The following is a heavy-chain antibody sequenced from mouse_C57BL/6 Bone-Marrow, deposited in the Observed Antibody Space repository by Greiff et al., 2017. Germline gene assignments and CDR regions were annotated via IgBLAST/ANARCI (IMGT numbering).Heavy chain of an antibody. Sequence: EVQLVESGGGLVQPGGSLKFSCAASGFTFSDYYMYWVRQTPEQRLEWVAYISNGGGSTYYPDTVKGRFTISRDNAKNTLYLQMSRLKSEDTAMYYCARPIYDGYSAFAYWGQGTLVTVSA. CDR1: GFTFSDYY. CDR3: ARPIYDGYSAFAY. D-gene: IGHD2-3*01. CDR2: ISNGGGST. J-gene: IGHJ3*01. V-gene: IGHV5-12*01.